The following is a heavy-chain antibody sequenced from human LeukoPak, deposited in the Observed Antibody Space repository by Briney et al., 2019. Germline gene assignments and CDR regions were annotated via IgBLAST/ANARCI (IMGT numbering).Heavy chain of an antibody. D-gene: IGHD5-18*01. CDR3: ARVHGDPAMAIDY. Sequence: GGSLRLSCAASGFTVSSNYMSWVRQAPGKGLEWVSVIYSGGSTYYADSVKGRFTISRDNSKNTLYLQMNSLRAEDTAVYYCARVHGDPAMAIDYWGQGTLVTVSS. CDR1: GFTVSSNY. V-gene: IGHV3-53*01. J-gene: IGHJ4*02. CDR2: IYSGGST.